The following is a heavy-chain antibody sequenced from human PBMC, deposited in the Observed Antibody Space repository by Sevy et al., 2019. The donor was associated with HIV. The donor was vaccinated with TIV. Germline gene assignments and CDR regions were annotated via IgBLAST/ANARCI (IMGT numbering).Heavy chain of an antibody. CDR1: GFTFSSYW. CDR2: IKQDGSEK. V-gene: IGHV3-7*04. J-gene: IGHJ4*02. Sequence: GGSLRLSCAASGFTFSSYWMNWVRQAPGKGLEWVAYIKQDGSEKYNVDSVKGRFTISRDNAKTSLYLQMNSLRAEDTAVYYCAGVRRYYEVAYWGQGTLVTVSS. D-gene: IGHD3-3*01. CDR3: AGVRRYYEVAY.